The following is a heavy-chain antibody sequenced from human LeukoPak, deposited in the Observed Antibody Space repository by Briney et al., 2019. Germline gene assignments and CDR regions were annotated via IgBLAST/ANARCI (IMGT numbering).Heavy chain of an antibody. CDR1: GYTFTDHY. D-gene: IGHD4-23*01. CDR3: ARKDGGRDGMDV. V-gene: IGHV1-2*02. Sequence: ASVKVPCRASGYTFTDHYMHWVRQAPGQGLEWMGWLNPNTLVTKYAQHFQGRVSMTWDTSISTGYMDLHSLTSDDTAVYYCARKDGGRDGMDVWGQGTTVTVSS. J-gene: IGHJ6*02. CDR2: LNPNTLVT.